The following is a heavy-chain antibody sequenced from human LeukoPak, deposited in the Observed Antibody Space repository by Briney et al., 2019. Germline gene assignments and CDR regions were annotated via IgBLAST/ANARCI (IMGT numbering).Heavy chain of an antibody. CDR3: ARDRATNFDY. CDR2: IYHSGST. D-gene: IGHD1-26*01. J-gene: IGHJ4*02. CDR1: GGSISSGSYY. Sequence: SETLSLTCTVSGGSISSGSYYWGWIRQPPGKGLEWIGSIYHSGSTYYNPSLKSRVTISVDTSKNQFSLKLSSVTAADTAVYYCARDRATNFDYWGQGTLVTVSS. V-gene: IGHV4-39*07.